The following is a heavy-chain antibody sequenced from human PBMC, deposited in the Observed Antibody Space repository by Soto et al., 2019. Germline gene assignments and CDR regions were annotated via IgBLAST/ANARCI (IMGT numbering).Heavy chain of an antibody. D-gene: IGHD6-6*01. CDR2: ISQSGNT. V-gene: IGHV4-34*01. CDR3: ARAPKVSGSSQPRPDF. CDR1: SGAFSGYY. J-gene: IGHJ4*02. Sequence: WDTLSLTCSIYSGAFSGYYWSWIRQPPGKGLEWIGEISQSGNTNYSPSLKSRVSISIDTSKKQFSLNLAPVSAADTAVYYCARAPKVSGSSQPRPDFWGQGTLVTVSS.